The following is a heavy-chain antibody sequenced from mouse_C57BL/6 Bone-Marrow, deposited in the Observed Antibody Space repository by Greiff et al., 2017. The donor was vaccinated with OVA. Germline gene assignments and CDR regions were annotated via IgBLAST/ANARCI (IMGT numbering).Heavy chain of an antibody. V-gene: IGHV1-81*01. D-gene: IGHD3-3*01. CDR3: AREGDHYYAMDY. CDR1: GYTFTSYG. J-gene: IGHJ4*01. Sequence: VHLVESGAELARPGASVKLSCKASGYTFTSYGISWVKQRTGQGLEWIGEIYPRSGNTYYNEKFKGKATLTADKSSSTAYMELRSLTSEDSAVYFCAREGDHYYAMDYWGQGTSVTVSS. CDR2: IYPRSGNT.